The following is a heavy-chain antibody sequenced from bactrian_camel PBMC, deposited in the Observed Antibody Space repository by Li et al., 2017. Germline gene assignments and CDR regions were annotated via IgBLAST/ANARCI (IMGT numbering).Heavy chain of an antibody. CDR1: GFTFRTYT. CDR3: AQETYGTPAY. Sequence: VQLVESGGGLVQPGGSLRLSCAASGFTFRTYTMTWVRQVPGKGLEWVSAIRGGGSATYYVDSVRGRFTISRDNAENTVYLQLNSLKTEDGAMYYCAQETYGTPAYWGQGTQVTVS. V-gene: IGHV3S40*01. J-gene: IGHJ4*01. CDR2: IRGGGSAT. D-gene: IGHD2*01.